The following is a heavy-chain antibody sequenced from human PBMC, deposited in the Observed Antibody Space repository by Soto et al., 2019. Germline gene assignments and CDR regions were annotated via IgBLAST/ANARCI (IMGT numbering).Heavy chain of an antibody. Sequence: EVQLVESGGGLVKPGGSLRLSCAASGFTFSSYSMNWVRQAPGKGLEWVSSISSSSRYIYYPDSVKGRFTISRDNAKNSLYLQMSSLRAEDTAVYYCARGFDILTGFYFQHWGQGTLVTVSS. J-gene: IGHJ1*01. CDR3: ARGFDILTGFYFQH. CDR2: ISSSSRYI. D-gene: IGHD3-9*01. CDR1: GFTFSSYS. V-gene: IGHV3-21*01.